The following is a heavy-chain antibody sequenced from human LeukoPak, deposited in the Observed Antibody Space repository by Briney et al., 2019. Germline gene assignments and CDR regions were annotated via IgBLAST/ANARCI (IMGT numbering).Heavy chain of an antibody. D-gene: IGHD3-9*01. J-gene: IGHJ3*02. Sequence: GGSLRLSCAASGFTFDDYAMHWVRQAPGKGLEWVSGISWNSGSIGYADSVKGRFTISRDNAKNSLYLQMNSLRAEDTAVYYCARDRSPDILTGHDAFDIWGQGTMVTVSS. V-gene: IGHV3-9*01. CDR3: ARDRSPDILTGHDAFDI. CDR2: ISWNSGSI. CDR1: GFTFDDYA.